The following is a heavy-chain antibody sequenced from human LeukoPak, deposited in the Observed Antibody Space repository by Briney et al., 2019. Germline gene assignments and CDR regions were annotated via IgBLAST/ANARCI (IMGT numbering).Heavy chain of an antibody. V-gene: IGHV3-7*03. CDR3: ARSPGIAAAGTGPEDY. D-gene: IGHD6-13*01. CDR2: IKEDGSEK. CDR1: GLNFSSRW. J-gene: IGHJ4*02. Sequence: GGSLRLSCAASGLNFSSRWMNWVRQAPGQGLEWVASIKEDGSEKHYVDSVKGRFTISRDNGKNSLYLQMNSLRAEDMAVYYCARSPGIAAAGTGPEDYWGQGTLVTVSS.